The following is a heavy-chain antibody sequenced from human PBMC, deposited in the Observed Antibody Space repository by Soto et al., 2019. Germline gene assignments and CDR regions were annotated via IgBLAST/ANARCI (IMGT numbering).Heavy chain of an antibody. Sequence: SVKVSCKASGFTFTSSAVQWVRQARGQRLEWIGWIVVGSGNTNYAQKFQERVTITRDMSTSTAYMELSSLRSEDTAVYYCAADTGLDPYYYYGMDVWGQGTTVTVSS. CDR1: GFTFTSSA. V-gene: IGHV1-58*01. D-gene: IGHD4-17*01. J-gene: IGHJ6*02. CDR2: IVVGSGNT. CDR3: AADTGLDPYYYYGMDV.